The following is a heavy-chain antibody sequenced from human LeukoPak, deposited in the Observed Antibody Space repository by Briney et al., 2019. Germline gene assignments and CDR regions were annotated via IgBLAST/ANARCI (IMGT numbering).Heavy chain of an antibody. V-gene: IGHV4-39*07. CDR1: GGSISSSSYY. CDR3: ARAYYDFWSGLLIDY. Sequence: SETLSLTCTVSGGSISSSSYYWSWIRQPPGKGLEWIGEINHSGSTNYNPSLKSRVTISVDTSKNQFSLKLSSVTAADTAVYYCARAYYDFWSGLLIDYWGQGTLVTVSS. D-gene: IGHD3-3*01. CDR2: INHSGST. J-gene: IGHJ4*02.